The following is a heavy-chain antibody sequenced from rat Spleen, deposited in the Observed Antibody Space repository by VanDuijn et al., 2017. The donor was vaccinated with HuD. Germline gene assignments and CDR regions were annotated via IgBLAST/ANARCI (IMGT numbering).Heavy chain of an antibody. D-gene: IGHD1-12*03. CDR1: GFTFSDYG. Sequence: EVQMVESSGGLVQPGRSLKLSCAASGFTFSDYGMAWVRQAPTKGLEWVATISYGDSSGHSSTYYRDSVKGRFTISRDNAKSTLSLQMDSLRSDDTATYYCTTDRDYDGYYPGDWGQGVMVTVSS. V-gene: IGHV5-29*01. CDR2: ISYGDSSGHSST. J-gene: IGHJ2*01. CDR3: TTDRDYDGYYPGD.